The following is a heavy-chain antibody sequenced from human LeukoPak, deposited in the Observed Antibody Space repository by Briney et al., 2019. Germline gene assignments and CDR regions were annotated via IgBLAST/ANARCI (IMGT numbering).Heavy chain of an antibody. V-gene: IGHV1-18*01. J-gene: IGHJ4*01. CDR3: ARAVSSHIVLMVYAVDY. CDR2: ISAYNGNT. CDR1: GYTLTSYG. D-gene: IGHD2-8*01. Sequence: ASVKVSCKASGYTLTSYGISWGRQAPGQGLEWMGWISAYNGNTNYAQKLQGRVTMTTDTSTNTAYMELMSLRSDDTAVYYSARAVSSHIVLMVYAVDYWGQGTLVNVSS.